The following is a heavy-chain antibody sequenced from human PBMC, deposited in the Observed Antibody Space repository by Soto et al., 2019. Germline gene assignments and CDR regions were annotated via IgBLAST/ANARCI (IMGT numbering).Heavy chain of an antibody. J-gene: IGHJ4*01. CDR1: GFTFSKYA. Sequence: PGGSLRLSCSVSGFTFSKYAMHWVRQAPGKGLEYVSGITSYGDSTWHADSVKDRFTISRDNSKNTLFLQMSSLRVEDTAIYFCVKGNQLLRYYFEFWGPGTLVTVSS. D-gene: IGHD2-15*01. CDR3: VKGNQLLRYYFEF. CDR2: ITSYGDST. V-gene: IGHV3-64D*06.